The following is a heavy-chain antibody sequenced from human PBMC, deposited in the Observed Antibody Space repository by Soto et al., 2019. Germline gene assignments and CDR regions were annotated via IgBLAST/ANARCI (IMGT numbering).Heavy chain of an antibody. CDR3: ARGGNWNLAHYYYYGMDV. V-gene: IGHV1-69*02. J-gene: IGHJ6*02. Sequence: QVQLVQSGAEVKKPGSSVKVSCKASGGTFSSYTISWVRQAPGQGLEWMGRIIPILGIANYAQKFQGRVTITPDKSTSTAYMELSSLRSEDTAVYYCARGGNWNLAHYYYYGMDVWGQGTTVTVSS. D-gene: IGHD1-7*01. CDR1: GGTFSSYT. CDR2: IIPILGIA.